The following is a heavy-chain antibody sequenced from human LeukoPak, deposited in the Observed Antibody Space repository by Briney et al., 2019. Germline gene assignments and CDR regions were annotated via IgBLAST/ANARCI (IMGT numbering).Heavy chain of an antibody. CDR3: ARGVGSGNYVRFDP. V-gene: IGHV1-8*01. Sequence: APVKVSCKASGYTFTSYDINWVRQATGQGLEWMGWMNPNSGNTGYAQKFQGRVTMTRNTSISTAYMELSSLRSEDTAVYYCARGVGSGNYVRFDPWGQGTLVTVSS. J-gene: IGHJ5*02. D-gene: IGHD4-11*01. CDR2: MNPNSGNT. CDR1: GYTFTSYD.